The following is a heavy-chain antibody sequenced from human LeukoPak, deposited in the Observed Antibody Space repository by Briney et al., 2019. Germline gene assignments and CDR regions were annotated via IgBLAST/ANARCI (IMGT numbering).Heavy chain of an antibody. Sequence: GGSLRLSCAASGFTFSSYAMHWVRQAPGKGLEYVSAISSNGGSTYYANSVKGRFTISRDNSKNTLYLQMGSLRAEDMVVYYCAKGYGDYSNPLYYYYMDVWGKGTTVTVSS. J-gene: IGHJ6*03. CDR3: AKGYGDYSNPLYYYYMDV. D-gene: IGHD4-11*01. V-gene: IGHV3-64*01. CDR2: ISSNGGST. CDR1: GFTFSSYA.